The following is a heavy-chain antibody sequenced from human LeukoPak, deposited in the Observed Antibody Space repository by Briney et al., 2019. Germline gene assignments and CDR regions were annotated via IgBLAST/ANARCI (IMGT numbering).Heavy chain of an antibody. CDR1: GGSFSGYY. J-gene: IGHJ4*02. CDR3: ATRGYYDSSLY. V-gene: IGHV4-34*01. CDR2: INHSGST. D-gene: IGHD3-22*01. Sequence: KPSETLSLTCAVYGGSFSGYYWSWIRQPPGKGLEWIGEINHSGSTNYNPSLKSRVTISVDTSKNQFSLKLSSVTAADTAVYYCATRGYYDSSLYWGQGTLVTVSS.